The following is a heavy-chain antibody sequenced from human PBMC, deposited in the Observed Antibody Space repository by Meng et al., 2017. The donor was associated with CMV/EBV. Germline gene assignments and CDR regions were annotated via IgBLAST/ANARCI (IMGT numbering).Heavy chain of an antibody. CDR1: GDSVSSNSAA. Sequence: SQTLSLTCAISGDSVSSNSAAWNWIRQSPSRGLEWLGRIYYRSKWYNDYAVSVKSRITINPDTSKNQFSLQLNSVTPEDTAVYYCARDHGVGATYYYYYGMDVWGQGTTVTVSS. D-gene: IGHD1-26*01. J-gene: IGHJ6*02. V-gene: IGHV6-1*01. CDR2: IYYRSKWYN. CDR3: ARDHGVGATYYYYYGMDV.